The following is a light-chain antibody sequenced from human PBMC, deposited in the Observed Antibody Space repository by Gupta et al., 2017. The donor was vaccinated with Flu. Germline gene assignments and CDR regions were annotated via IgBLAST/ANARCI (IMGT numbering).Light chain of an antibody. Sequence: QSALTQPASVSGSPGQSITISCTGTSSDVGSYNLVSWYQQHPGKAPKLMIYEGSKRPAGVASRFSGSKSGNTACLTISGRQEEDEADYYCCSDAGSSNWVFGGGTKLTVL. CDR3: CSDAGSSNWV. CDR1: SSDVGSYNL. CDR2: EGS. V-gene: IGLV2-23*01. J-gene: IGLJ3*02.